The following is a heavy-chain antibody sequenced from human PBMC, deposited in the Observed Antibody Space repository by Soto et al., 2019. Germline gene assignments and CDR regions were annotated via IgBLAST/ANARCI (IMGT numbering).Heavy chain of an antibody. V-gene: IGHV3-48*01. J-gene: IGHJ5*02. Sequence: EVQLVESGGGLVQPGGSLRLSCAASGFTFSSYSMNWVRQAPGKGLEWVSYISSSSSTIDYADSVKGRFTISRDNAKNSLYLQMNSLRAEDTAVYYCAREYSSSTSCLNWFDPWGQGTLVTVSS. D-gene: IGHD2-2*01. CDR1: GFTFSSYS. CDR3: AREYSSSTSCLNWFDP. CDR2: ISSSSSTI.